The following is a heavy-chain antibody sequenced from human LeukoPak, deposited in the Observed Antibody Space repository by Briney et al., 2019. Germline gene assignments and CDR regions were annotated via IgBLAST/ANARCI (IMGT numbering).Heavy chain of an antibody. CDR3: ATDPHGLRIAAAGPFDY. CDR1: GYTLTELS. V-gene: IGHV1-24*01. D-gene: IGHD6-13*01. J-gene: IGHJ4*02. CDR2: FDPEDGET. Sequence: GVSVKVSCKVSGYTLTELSMHWVRQAPGKGLEWMGGFDPEDGETIYAQKFQGRVTMTEDTSTDTAYMELSSLRSEDTAVYYCATDPHGLRIAAAGPFDYWGQGTLVTVSS.